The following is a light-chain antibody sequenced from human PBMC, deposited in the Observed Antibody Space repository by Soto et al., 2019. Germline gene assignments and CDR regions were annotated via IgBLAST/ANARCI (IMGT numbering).Light chain of an antibody. V-gene: IGKV1-33*01. CDR2: DAS. Sequence: DIQMTQSPSSLSASVGDRVTITCQACHDIKKFLNWYQEKPGKAPKLLIYDASNLQTGVPSRFSGSGSGTHFTFTITSLQPEDIATYYCQRYDSLPPTFGQGTRLDIK. J-gene: IGKJ5*01. CDR1: HDIKKF. CDR3: QRYDSLPPT.